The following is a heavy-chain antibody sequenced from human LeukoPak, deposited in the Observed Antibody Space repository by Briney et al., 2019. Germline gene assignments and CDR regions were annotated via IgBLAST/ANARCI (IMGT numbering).Heavy chain of an antibody. CDR3: VKGSGYFDY. Sequence: PGGSLRLSCSASGFTFSSYAMHWVRQAPGKGLEYVSAISDKGAGTYYSDSVTGRFTISRDNSKNTLYLQMSSLRPEDTAVYYCVKGSGYFDYWGQGTLVTVSS. CDR1: GFTFSSYA. D-gene: IGHD3-10*01. V-gene: IGHV3-64D*06. J-gene: IGHJ4*02. CDR2: ISDKGAGT.